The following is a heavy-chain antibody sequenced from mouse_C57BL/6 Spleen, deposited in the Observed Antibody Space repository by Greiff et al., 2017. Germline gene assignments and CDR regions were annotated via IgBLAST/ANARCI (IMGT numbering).Heavy chain of an antibody. V-gene: IGHV1-47*01. CDR2: FNPNNDDT. CDR3: ARGIYDCYYDV. Sequence: QVQLQQSGAELVKPGASVKMSCKASGYTFTTYPIEWMKQNHGKSLEWIGNFNPNNDDTKYNEKFKGKATLTVDKSSSTVYLELSRLTSDDSAVYYCARGIYDCYYDVWGTGTTVTVSS. D-gene: IGHD2-3*01. J-gene: IGHJ1*03. CDR1: GYTFTTYP.